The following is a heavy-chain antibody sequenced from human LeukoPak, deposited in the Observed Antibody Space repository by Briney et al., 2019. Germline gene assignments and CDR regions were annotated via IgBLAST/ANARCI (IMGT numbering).Heavy chain of an antibody. CDR1: GYTFTSYA. Sequence: SVKVSCKASGYTFTSYAISWVRQAPGQGLEWMGGIIPIFGTANYAQKFQGRVTITADESTSTAYMELSSLRSEDTAVYHCARGELGYCSSTSCYVFDYWGQGTLVTVSS. J-gene: IGHJ4*02. D-gene: IGHD2-2*01. CDR2: IIPIFGTA. CDR3: ARGELGYCSSTSCYVFDY. V-gene: IGHV1-69*13.